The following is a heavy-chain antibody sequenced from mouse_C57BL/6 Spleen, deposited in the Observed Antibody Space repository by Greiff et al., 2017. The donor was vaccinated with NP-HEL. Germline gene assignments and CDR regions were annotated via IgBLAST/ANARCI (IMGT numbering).Heavy chain of an antibody. D-gene: IGHD1-1*01. CDR1: GFNITDYY. V-gene: IGHV14-2*01. Sequence: VQLKESGAELVKPGASVKLSCTASGFNITDYYMHWVKQRTEQGLEWIGRIDPEDGGTKYAPKFQGKATITADTSSNTAYLQLSSLTSEDTAVYYCARITTVAESFYWYFDVWGTGTTVTVSS. CDR2: IDPEDGGT. CDR3: ARITTVAESFYWYFDV. J-gene: IGHJ1*03.